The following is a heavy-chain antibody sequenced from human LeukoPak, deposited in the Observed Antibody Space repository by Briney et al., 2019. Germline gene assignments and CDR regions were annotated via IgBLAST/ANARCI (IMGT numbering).Heavy chain of an antibody. V-gene: IGHV4-39*01. CDR1: GGSISSSSYY. D-gene: IGHD2-2*01. Sequence: SETLSLTCTVSGGSISSSSYYWGWIRQPPGKGLEWIGSIYYSGSTYYNPSLKSRVTISVDTSKNQFSLKLSSVTAADTAVYYCARLSGYCSSTSCYSGVGWFDPWGQGTLVTVSS. CDR2: IYYSGST. J-gene: IGHJ5*02. CDR3: ARLSGYCSSTSCYSGVGWFDP.